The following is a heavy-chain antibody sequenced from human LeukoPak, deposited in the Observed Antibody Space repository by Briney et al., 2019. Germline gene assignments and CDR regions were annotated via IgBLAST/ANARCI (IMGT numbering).Heavy chain of an antibody. J-gene: IGHJ4*02. CDR2: ISSSSSYI. D-gene: IGHD3-9*01. CDR3: ARDRYYDILTGEVGDY. V-gene: IGHV3-21*01. Sequence: GGSLRLSCAASGFTFSSYSMNWVRQAPGKGLEWVSSISSSSSYIYYADSVKGRFTISRDNAKNSLYLQMNSLRAEDTAVYYCARDRYYDILTGEVGDYWGQGTLVTVSS. CDR1: GFTFSSYS.